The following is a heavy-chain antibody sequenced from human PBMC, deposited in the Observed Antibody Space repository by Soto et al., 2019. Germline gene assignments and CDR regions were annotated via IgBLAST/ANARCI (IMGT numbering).Heavy chain of an antibody. D-gene: IGHD3-22*01. Sequence: PGGSLRLSCAASGFTFSDYSMNWVRQAPGKGLEWVLYISSRSKTIYYADSAKGRFTISRDNAKDLLYLQMNSLRAEDTAVYYCAKEFGRYYDSSGYYEYYWGQGTLVTVSS. CDR3: AKEFGRYYDSSGYYEYY. V-gene: IGHV3-48*01. CDR1: GFTFSDYS. J-gene: IGHJ4*02. CDR2: ISSRSKTI.